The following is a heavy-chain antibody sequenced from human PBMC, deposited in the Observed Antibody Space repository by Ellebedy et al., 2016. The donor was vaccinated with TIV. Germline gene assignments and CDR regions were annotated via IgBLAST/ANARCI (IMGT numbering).Heavy chain of an antibody. CDR1: GFTFSSYG. CDR2: IWYDGSNE. Sequence: PGGSLRLSCVVSGFTFSSYGMHWVRQAPGKGLEWVAVIWYDGSNEYYADSVKGRFTISRENSKNTLHLQMNSLRVEDTAVYYCARAVGTSGTGAPYWGQGTLVSVSS. V-gene: IGHV3-33*08. CDR3: ARAVGTSGTGAPY. D-gene: IGHD3-10*01. J-gene: IGHJ4*02.